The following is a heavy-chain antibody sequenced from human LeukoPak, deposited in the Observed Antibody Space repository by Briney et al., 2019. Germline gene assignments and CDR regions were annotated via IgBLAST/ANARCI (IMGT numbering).Heavy chain of an antibody. D-gene: IGHD6-13*01. V-gene: IGHV4-59*01. CDR2: IYYSGST. Sequence: PSETLSLTCTVSGGSISSYYWSWIRQPPGKGLEWIGYIYYSGSTSYNPSLKSRVTISVDTSKNQFSLRLSSVTAADTAVYYCARVTGYVMEDYFDYWGQGTLVTVSS. CDR1: GGSISSYY. CDR3: ARVTGYVMEDYFDY. J-gene: IGHJ4*02.